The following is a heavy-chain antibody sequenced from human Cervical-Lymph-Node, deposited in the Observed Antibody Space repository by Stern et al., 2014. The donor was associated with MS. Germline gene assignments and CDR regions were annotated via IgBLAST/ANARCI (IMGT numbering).Heavy chain of an antibody. CDR3: AKLPQKVHCADCS. CDR1: GGPFSHYA. Sequence: VQLVESGAEGREPGSSVTVSCKASGGPFSHYAISSVRQVPGQGPPAMREITPIFGIANYAKKFQGRVTISADDSSSTAYMELSSLRSDDTALYYCAKLPQKVHCADCSWGQGTQVTVSS. D-gene: IGHD4-11*01. J-gene: IGHJ4*02. V-gene: IGHV1-69*01. CDR2: ITPIFGIA.